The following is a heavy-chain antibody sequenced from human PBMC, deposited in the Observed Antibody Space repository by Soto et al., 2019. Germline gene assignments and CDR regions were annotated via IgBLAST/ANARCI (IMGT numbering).Heavy chain of an antibody. V-gene: IGHV1-18*01. D-gene: IGHD3-10*01. Sequence: QVQLVQSGAELKKPGASAKVSCKASGYIFTSYGISWVRQAPGQGLEWMAWISVDSGNTNYAQNFQGRVTMTTDTSXXTAHMELRSLRSXDTAVYYCARFNGSGTNYYMDVWGKGTTVIVSS. J-gene: IGHJ6*03. CDR3: ARFNGSGTNYYMDV. CDR2: ISVDSGNT. CDR1: GYIFTSYG.